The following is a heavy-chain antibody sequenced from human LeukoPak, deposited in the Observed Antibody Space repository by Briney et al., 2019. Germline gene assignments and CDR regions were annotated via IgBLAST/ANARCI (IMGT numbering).Heavy chain of an antibody. CDR2: INHSGST. V-gene: IGHV4-34*01. J-gene: IGHJ4*02. D-gene: IGHD5-12*01. CDR3: ARAGHEVATKVYYFDY. Sequence: PSETLSLTCAVYGGSFSGYYWSWIRQPPGKGLEWIGEINHSGSTNYNPSLKSRVTISVDTSKNQFSLKLSSVTAADTAVYYCARAGHEVATKVYYFDYWGQGTLVTVSS. CDR1: GGSFSGYY.